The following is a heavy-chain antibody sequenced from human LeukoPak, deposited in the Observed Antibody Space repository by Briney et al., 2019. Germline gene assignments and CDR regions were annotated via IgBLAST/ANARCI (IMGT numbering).Heavy chain of an antibody. Sequence: PSATLSLTCAVYGGSFSGYYWSWIRQPPGKGLEWIGEINHSGSTNNNPSLKSRVTISVDTSKNQFSLKLSSVTAADTAVYYCARDIGGYDSSGYYYGRFDYWGQGTLVTVSS. J-gene: IGHJ4*02. CDR2: INHSGST. CDR1: GGSFSGYY. CDR3: ARDIGGYDSSGYYYGRFDY. D-gene: IGHD3-22*01. V-gene: IGHV4-34*01.